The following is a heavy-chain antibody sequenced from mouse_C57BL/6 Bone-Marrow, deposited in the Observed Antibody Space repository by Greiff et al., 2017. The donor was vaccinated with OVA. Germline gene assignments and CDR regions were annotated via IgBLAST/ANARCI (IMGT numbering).Heavy chain of an antibody. CDR1: GYTFTSYW. CDR3: ARSGDGYLYYYAMDY. Sequence: QVQLQQPGAELVMPGASVKLSCKASGYTFTSYWMHWVKQRPGQGLEWIGEIDPSDSYTNYNQKFKGKSTLTIDKSSSTAYMQLSSLTSEDSAVYYCARSGDGYLYYYAMDYWGQGTSVTVSS. CDR2: IDPSDSYT. V-gene: IGHV1-69*01. J-gene: IGHJ4*01. D-gene: IGHD2-3*01.